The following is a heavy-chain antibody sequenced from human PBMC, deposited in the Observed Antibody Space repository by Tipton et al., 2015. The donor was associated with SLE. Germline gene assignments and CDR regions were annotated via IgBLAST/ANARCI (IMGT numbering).Heavy chain of an antibody. V-gene: IGHV4-34*01. D-gene: IGHD7-27*01. CDR2: INHSGST. Sequence: LRLSCAVYGGSFSGYYWSWIRQAPGKGLEWMGEINHSGSTNYNPSLKSRVTISVDTSKNQFSLKLSSVTAADTAVYYCARVNWGHDYWGQGTLVTVSS. CDR3: ARVNWGHDY. J-gene: IGHJ4*02. CDR1: GGSFSGYY.